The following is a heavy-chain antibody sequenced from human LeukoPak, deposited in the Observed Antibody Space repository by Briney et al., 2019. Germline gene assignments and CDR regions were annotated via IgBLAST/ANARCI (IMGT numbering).Heavy chain of an antibody. CDR1: GGSFSGYY. CDR2: INHSGSA. D-gene: IGHD3-3*01. CDR3: ARVRFLEWLTSNYMDV. V-gene: IGHV4-34*01. Sequence: SETLSLTCAVYGGSFSGYYRSWIRQPPGKGLEWIGEINHSGSATYNPSLKGRVTISVDTSKNQFSLKLSSVTAADTAVYYCARVRFLEWLTSNYMDVWGKGTTVTVSS. J-gene: IGHJ6*03.